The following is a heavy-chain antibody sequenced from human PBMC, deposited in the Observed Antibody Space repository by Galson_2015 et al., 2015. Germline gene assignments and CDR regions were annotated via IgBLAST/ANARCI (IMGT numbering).Heavy chain of an antibody. CDR3: TRHSEGSGSSHDY. CDR1: GFTFSGSA. CDR2: VRNKANSYTA. V-gene: IGHV3-73*01. J-gene: IGHJ4*02. Sequence: SLRLSCAASGFTFSGSAMHWVRQASGKGLEWVGFVRNKANSYTAVYAASVRGRFTISRDDSKNTAYLQMSSLKTEDTALYYCTRHSEGSGSSHDYWGQGTLVTVSS. D-gene: IGHD3-10*01.